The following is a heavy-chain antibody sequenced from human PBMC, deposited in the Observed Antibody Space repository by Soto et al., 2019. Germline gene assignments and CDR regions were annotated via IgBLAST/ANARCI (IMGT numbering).Heavy chain of an antibody. Sequence: GGSLRLSCAASGFTFSSYAMSWVRQAPGKGLEWVSAISGSGGSTYYADSVKGRFTISRDNSKNTLYLQMNSLRVEDTAVYYCAKAYYYDSSGYYYYYGMDVWGQGTTVTVSS. D-gene: IGHD3-22*01. CDR3: AKAYYYDSSGYYYYYGMDV. CDR1: GFTFSSYA. V-gene: IGHV3-23*01. J-gene: IGHJ6*02. CDR2: ISGSGGST.